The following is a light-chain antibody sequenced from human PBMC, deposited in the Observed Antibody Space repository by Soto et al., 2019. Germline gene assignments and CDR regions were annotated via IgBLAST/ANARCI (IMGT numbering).Light chain of an antibody. J-gene: IGLJ1*01. Sequence: QSALTQPASVSGSPGQSITISCTGTSSDVGGYNYVSWFQQHPGKAPKLKIYEVSNRPSGVSNRFSGSKSGYTASLTISGLQAEDEADYFCTSFTSSSTQVFGTGTKLTVL. CDR2: EVS. V-gene: IGLV2-14*03. CDR3: TSFTSSSTQV. CDR1: SSDVGGYNY.